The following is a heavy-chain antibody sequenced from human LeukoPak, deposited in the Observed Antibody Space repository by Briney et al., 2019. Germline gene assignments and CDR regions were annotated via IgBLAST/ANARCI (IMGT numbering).Heavy chain of an antibody. CDR1: GFTFCAYS. CDR2: IGSSNSHI. CDR3: ARDQAYSFDH. J-gene: IGHJ4*02. D-gene: IGHD4-11*01. Sequence: PGGSLRLSCAGSGFTFCAYSMVWVRQAPENELMGVSYIGSSNSHIYYADSVKGRFTISRNNAKNSLYLQMNSLRAEDTAVYYCARDQAYSFDHYCQGPRATVSS. V-gene: IGHV3-48*01.